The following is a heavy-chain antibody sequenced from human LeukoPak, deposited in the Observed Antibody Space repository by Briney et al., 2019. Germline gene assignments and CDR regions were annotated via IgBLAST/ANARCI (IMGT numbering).Heavy chain of an antibody. CDR3: ARRGGQYSGYHY. CDR1: GYTFTSYD. V-gene: IGHV1-8*01. CDR2: MNPNSGNT. Sequence: ASVKVSCKASGYTFTSYDINWVRQATGQGLEWMGWMNPNSGNTGYAQSFQGRVTMTRDTSINTAYMELSGLRSDDTAAYYCARRGGQYSGYHYWGQGNLVTVSS. J-gene: IGHJ4*02. D-gene: IGHD3-22*01.